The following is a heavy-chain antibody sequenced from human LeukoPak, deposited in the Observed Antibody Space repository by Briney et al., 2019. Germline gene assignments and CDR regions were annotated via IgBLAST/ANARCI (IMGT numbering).Heavy chain of an antibody. CDR1: GFTFSRYA. CDR2: ISGSGGST. CDR3: AKGPSQWELLWTDY. Sequence: PGGSLRLSCAASGFTFSRYAMNWVRQAPGKGLEWDSAISGSGGSTYYADSVKGRFTISRDNSKNTLYLQMNSLRAEDTAVYYCAKGPSQWELLWTDYWGQGTLVPVSS. D-gene: IGHD1-26*01. J-gene: IGHJ4*02. V-gene: IGHV3-23*01.